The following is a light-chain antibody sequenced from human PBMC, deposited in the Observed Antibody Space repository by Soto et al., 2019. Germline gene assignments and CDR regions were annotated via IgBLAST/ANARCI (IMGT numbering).Light chain of an antibody. CDR3: QQYNKWPRT. Sequence: EIGLTQSPGTLSLSPGERATLSCRASQSVSSSYLAWYQQKPGQAPRLLIYGASSRATGIPARYSGSGSGTEFNFTIGSLQSEDFAVYYCQQYNKWPRTFGQGTKVDIK. J-gene: IGKJ1*01. V-gene: IGKV3-15*01. CDR1: QSVSSSY. CDR2: GAS.